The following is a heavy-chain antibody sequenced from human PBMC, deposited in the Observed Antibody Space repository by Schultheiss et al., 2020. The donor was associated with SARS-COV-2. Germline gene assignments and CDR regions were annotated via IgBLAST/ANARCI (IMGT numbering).Heavy chain of an antibody. V-gene: IGHV3-30-3*01. CDR2: ISYDGSNK. CDR1: GFTFSSYA. Sequence: GGSLRLSCAASGFTFSSYAMHWVRQAPGKGLEWVAVISYDGSNKYYADSVKGRFTISRDNAKNSLYLQMNSLRAEDTALYYCAKDREPEYSSQSGFDYWGQGTLVTVSS. J-gene: IGHJ4*02. D-gene: IGHD6-6*01. CDR3: AKDREPEYSSQSGFDY.